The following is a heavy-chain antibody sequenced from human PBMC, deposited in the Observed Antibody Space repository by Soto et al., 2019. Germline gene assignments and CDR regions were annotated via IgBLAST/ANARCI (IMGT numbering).Heavy chain of an antibody. CDR2: IYWDDEK. D-gene: IGHD3-10*01. Sequence: QITLKESGPTLVKPTQTLTLTCTFSGFSLSTSGVGVGWIRQPPGKALEWLALIYWDDEKRYSPSLTSRLTITTDTSKTQVVLKMTNMDPVDTATYYCALLYYYGSGSYSSFDYWGQGTLVTVSS. V-gene: IGHV2-5*02. J-gene: IGHJ4*02. CDR3: ALLYYYGSGSYSSFDY. CDR1: GFSLSTSGVG.